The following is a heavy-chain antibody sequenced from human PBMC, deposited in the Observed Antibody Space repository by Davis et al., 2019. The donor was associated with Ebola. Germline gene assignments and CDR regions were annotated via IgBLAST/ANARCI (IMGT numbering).Heavy chain of an antibody. CDR3: ARDDGYSGYAFDY. CDR2: ISSSSSYI. D-gene: IGHD5-12*01. J-gene: IGHJ4*02. V-gene: IGHV3-21*01. Sequence: GESLKISCAASGFTFSSYSMNWVRQAPGKGLEWVSSISSSSSYIYYADSVKGRFTISRDNAKNSLYLQMNSLRAEDTAVYYCARDDGYSGYAFDYWGQGTLVTVSS. CDR1: GFTFSSYS.